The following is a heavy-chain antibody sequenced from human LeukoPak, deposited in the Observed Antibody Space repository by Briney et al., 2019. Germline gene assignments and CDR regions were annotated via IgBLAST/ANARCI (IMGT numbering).Heavy chain of an antibody. V-gene: IGHV1-2*02. Sequence: ASVKVSCKASGYTFTGYYIHWVRQAPGQGLEWMGWINPNSGGTNYVQKFQGRVTMTRDTSISTAYMELRRLRSDDTAIYHCAREGRLAAAGTVDGFDIWGQGTMVTVSS. CDR2: INPNSGGT. J-gene: IGHJ3*02. CDR1: GYTFTGYY. D-gene: IGHD6-13*01. CDR3: AREGRLAAAGTVDGFDI.